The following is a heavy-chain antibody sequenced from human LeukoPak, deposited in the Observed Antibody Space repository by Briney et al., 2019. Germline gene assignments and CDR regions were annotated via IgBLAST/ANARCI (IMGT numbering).Heavy chain of an antibody. D-gene: IGHD5-18*01. Sequence: GGSLRLSCAASGFTFTTYWMHWVRQAPGKGLVWVSHINSDGSITSYADFVKGRFTISRDNAKNTLYLQMNSLRAEDTAVYYCARDAVDTANAVWGQGTTVTVSS. CDR2: INSDGSIT. V-gene: IGHV3-74*01. CDR1: GFTFTTYW. CDR3: ARDAVDTANAV. J-gene: IGHJ6*02.